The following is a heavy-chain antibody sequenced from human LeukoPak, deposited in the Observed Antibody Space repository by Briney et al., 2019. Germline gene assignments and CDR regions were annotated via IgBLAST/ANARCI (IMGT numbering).Heavy chain of an antibody. CDR2: IRDDGNNK. J-gene: IGHJ4*02. Sequence: GGSLRLSCAASGFIFSSYGMHWVRQAPGKVLERVAFIRDDGNNKYYSDSVKGRFTISRDNSKNTLYLQMSSLRAEDTAVYYCAKGPGYSGSRNDYWGQGTLVTVSS. D-gene: IGHD1-26*01. V-gene: IGHV3-30*02. CDR3: AKGPGYSGSRNDY. CDR1: GFIFSSYG.